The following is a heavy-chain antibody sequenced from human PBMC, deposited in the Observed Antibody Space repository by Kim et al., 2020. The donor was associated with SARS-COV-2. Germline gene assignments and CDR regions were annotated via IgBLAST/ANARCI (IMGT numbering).Heavy chain of an antibody. Sequence: GTANADSVKGRFTIPKDNDKNTLYLQMNSLRAEDTAVYFCARGSSYALAVWGQGTTVTVSS. J-gene: IGHJ6*02. V-gene: IGHV3-74*01. CDR2: GT. CDR3: ARGSSYALAV.